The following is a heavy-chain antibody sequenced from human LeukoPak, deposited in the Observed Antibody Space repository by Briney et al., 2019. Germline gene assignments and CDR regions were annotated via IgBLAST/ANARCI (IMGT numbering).Heavy chain of an antibody. J-gene: IGHJ6*03. D-gene: IGHD4-23*01. CDR2: INHSGST. Sequence: SSETLSLTCAVYGGSFSGYYWSWIRQPPGKGLEWIGEINHSGSTNYNPSLKSRVTISVDTSKNQFSLKPSSVTAAATAVYYCARAERWGSGLRWKAYYYYYMDVWGKGTTVTVSS. CDR1: GGSFSGYY. CDR3: ARAERWGSGLRWKAYYYYYMDV. V-gene: IGHV4-34*01.